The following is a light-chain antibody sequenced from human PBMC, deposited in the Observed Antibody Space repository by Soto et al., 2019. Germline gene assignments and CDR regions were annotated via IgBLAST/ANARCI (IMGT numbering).Light chain of an antibody. J-gene: IGLJ1*01. CDR1: SSDVGNYDY. Sequence: QSALTQPASVSGSPGQSITISCTGTSSDVGNYDYVSWYQQYPGKAPRLMIYAVSRRPSGISDRFSGSKSGNTASLTISGLQAEDEAYYYCTSYTPSSTYVFGTGTKLTVL. CDR3: TSYTPSSTYV. V-gene: IGLV2-14*01. CDR2: AVS.